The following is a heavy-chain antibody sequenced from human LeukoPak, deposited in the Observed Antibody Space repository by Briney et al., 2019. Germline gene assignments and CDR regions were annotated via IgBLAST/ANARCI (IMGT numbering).Heavy chain of an antibody. D-gene: IGHD6-6*01. CDR2: IYYSGST. CDR3: ARRRYSSSSGLNYYYYMDV. Sequence: SETLSLTCTVSGGSINSSSYYWGWIRQPPGKGLEWIGSIYYSGSTYYNPSLKSRVTISVDTSKNQFSLKLSSVTAADTAVYYCARRRYSSSSGLNYYYYMDVWGKGTTVTVSS. CDR1: GGSINSSSYY. V-gene: IGHV4-39*01. J-gene: IGHJ6*03.